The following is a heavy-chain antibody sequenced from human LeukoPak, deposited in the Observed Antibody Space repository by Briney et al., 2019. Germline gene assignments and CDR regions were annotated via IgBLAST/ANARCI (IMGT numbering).Heavy chain of an antibody. V-gene: IGHV1-2*02. CDR1: GYTFTGYY. CDR3: ARDSPLYGRYYFDY. J-gene: IGHJ4*02. CDR2: INPNSGGT. D-gene: IGHD2-8*01. Sequence: ASVKVSCKASGYTFTGYYMHWVRQAPGQGLEWMGWINPNSGGTNYAQKFQGSVTMTRDTSISTAYMELSRLRSDGTAVYFCARDSPLYGRYYFDYWGQGTLVTVSS.